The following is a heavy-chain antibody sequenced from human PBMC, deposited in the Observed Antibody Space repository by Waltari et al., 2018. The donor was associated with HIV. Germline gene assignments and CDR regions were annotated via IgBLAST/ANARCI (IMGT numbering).Heavy chain of an antibody. D-gene: IGHD3-9*01. J-gene: IGHJ6*02. CDR2: INTNTGNP. V-gene: IGHV7-4-1*02. CDR3: ARDSLTGYYYYYYGMDV. CDR1: GYTFTSYA. Sequence: QVQLVQSGSELKKPGASVKVSCKASGYTFTSYAMNWVRQAPGQGLEWMGWINTNTGNPTYAQGFTGRFVFSLDTSVSTAYLQISSLKAEDTAVYYCARDSLTGYYYYYYGMDVWGQGPRSPSP.